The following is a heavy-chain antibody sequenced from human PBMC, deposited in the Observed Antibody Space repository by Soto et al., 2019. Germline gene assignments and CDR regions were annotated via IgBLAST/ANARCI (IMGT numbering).Heavy chain of an antibody. CDR3: AKDTRGITIFGVTNYYYYYYMDV. CDR2: ISWNSGSI. J-gene: IGHJ6*03. CDR1: GFTFDDYA. Sequence: GGSLRLSCAASGFTFDDYAMHWVRQAPGKGLEWVSGISWNSGSIGYADSVKGRFTISRDNAKNSLYLQMNSLRAEDTALYYCAKDTRGITIFGVTNYYYYYYMDVWGKGTTVTVSS. V-gene: IGHV3-9*01. D-gene: IGHD3-3*01.